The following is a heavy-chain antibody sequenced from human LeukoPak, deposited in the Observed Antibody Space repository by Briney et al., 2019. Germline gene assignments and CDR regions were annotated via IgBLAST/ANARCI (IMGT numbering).Heavy chain of an antibody. V-gene: IGHV1-2*04. CDR1: GYTFTGYY. Sequence: ASVKVSCKASGYTFTGYYMHWVRQAPGQGLEWMGRINPNSGGTNYAQKFQGWVTMTRDTSISTAYMELSRLRSDDTAVYYCARDAVVVGATSYGMDVWGQGTTVTVSS. D-gene: IGHD1-26*01. CDR3: ARDAVVVGATSYGMDV. CDR2: INPNSGGT. J-gene: IGHJ6*02.